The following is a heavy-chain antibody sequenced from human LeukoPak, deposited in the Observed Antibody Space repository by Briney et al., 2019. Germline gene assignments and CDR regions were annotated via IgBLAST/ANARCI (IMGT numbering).Heavy chain of an antibody. J-gene: IGHJ6*02. CDR1: GYTFTSYA. CDR3: AREYSGYYGMDV. V-gene: IGHV1-3*01. D-gene: IGHD5-12*01. CDR2: INAGIGNT. Sequence: GASVKVSCKASGYTFTSYAMHWVRQAPGQRLEWMGWINAGIGNTKYSQKFQGRATITRDTSASTAYMELSSLRSEDTAVYYCAREYSGYYGMDVWGQGTTVTVSS.